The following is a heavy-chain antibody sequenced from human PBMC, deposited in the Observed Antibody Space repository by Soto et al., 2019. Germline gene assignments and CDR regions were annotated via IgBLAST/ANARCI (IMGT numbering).Heavy chain of an antibody. Sequence: GGSLRLSCAASGFTFSSYSMNWVRQAPGKGLEWVSYISSSSSTIYYADSVKGRFTISRDNAKNSLYLQMNSLRDEDTAVYYCARDLTNSGPYDAFDIWGQGTMVTVSS. D-gene: IGHD4-4*01. CDR2: ISSSSSTI. CDR1: GFTFSSYS. V-gene: IGHV3-48*02. CDR3: ARDLTNSGPYDAFDI. J-gene: IGHJ3*02.